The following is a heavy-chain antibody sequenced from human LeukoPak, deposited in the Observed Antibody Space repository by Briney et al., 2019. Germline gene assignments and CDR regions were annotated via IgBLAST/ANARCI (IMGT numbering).Heavy chain of an antibody. Sequence: ASVKVSCKASGYTFTSYGISWVRQTPGQGLEWMGWISAYNGNTNYAQKLQGRVTMITDTSTSTAYMELSSLRSEDTAVYYCARDLGWRWLPDSYYYYYMDVWGKGTTVTVSS. J-gene: IGHJ6*03. V-gene: IGHV1-18*01. CDR3: ARDLGWRWLPDSYYYYYMDV. CDR1: GYTFTSYG. CDR2: ISAYNGNT. D-gene: IGHD5-24*01.